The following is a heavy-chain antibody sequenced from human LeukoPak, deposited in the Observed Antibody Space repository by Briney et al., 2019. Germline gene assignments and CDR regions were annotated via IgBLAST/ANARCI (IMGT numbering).Heavy chain of an antibody. CDR3: SDGAYGMDV. CDR1: GGSFSGYY. J-gene: IGHJ6*02. D-gene: IGHD4-17*01. CDR2: INHSGST. V-gene: IGHV4-34*01. Sequence: SETLSLTCAVYGGSFSGYYWSWIRQPPGKGPEWIGEINHSGSTNYNPSLKSRVTISVDTSKNQFSLKLSSVTAADTAVYYCSDGAYGMDVWGQGTTVTVSS.